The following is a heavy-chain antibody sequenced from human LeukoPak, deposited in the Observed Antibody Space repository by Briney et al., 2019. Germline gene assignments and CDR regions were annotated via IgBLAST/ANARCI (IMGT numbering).Heavy chain of an antibody. CDR1: GYTFNTNY. J-gene: IGHJ5*02. CDR3: AKETPNTGWFDP. CDR2: INPSGDGT. Sequence: ASVKVSCKASGYTFNTNYIHWVRQAPGQGLEWIGVINPSGDGTSYPQKFQGRVTLARDTSTSTIYTELSSLRSEDTAIYYCAKETPNTGWFDPWGQGTLVTVSS. V-gene: IGHV1-46*02. D-gene: IGHD1-14*01.